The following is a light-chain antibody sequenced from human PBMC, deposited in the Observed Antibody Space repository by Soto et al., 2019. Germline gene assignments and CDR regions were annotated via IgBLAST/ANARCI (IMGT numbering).Light chain of an antibody. V-gene: IGLV2-8*01. CDR2: QVN. CDR1: SSDIGGYDY. CDR3: SSYAGSDNPYV. Sequence: QSVLTQPPSASGSPGQSVTISCTGTSSDIGGYDYVSWYQQHPGKVPKLMIYQVNRRPSGVPDRFFGSKSGNTASLTVSGLQAXDEADYYCSSYAGSDNPYVFGSGTKVTVL. J-gene: IGLJ1*01.